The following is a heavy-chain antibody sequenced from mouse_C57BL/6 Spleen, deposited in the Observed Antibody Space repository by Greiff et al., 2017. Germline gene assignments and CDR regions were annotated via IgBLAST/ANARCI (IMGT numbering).Heavy chain of an antibody. CDR2: IDPETGGT. J-gene: IGHJ4*01. Sequence: QVQLKQSGAELVRPGASVTLSCKASGYTFTDYEMHWVKQTPVHGLEWIGAIDPETGGTAYNQKFKGKAILTADKSSSTAYMELRSLTSEDSAVYYCTRSITNYAMDYWGQGTSVTVSS. CDR3: TRSITNYAMDY. V-gene: IGHV1-15*01. CDR1: GYTFTDYE. D-gene: IGHD1-1*01.